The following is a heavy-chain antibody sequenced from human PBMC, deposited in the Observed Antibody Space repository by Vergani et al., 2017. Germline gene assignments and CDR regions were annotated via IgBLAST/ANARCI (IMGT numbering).Heavy chain of an antibody. D-gene: IGHD3-16*02. CDR1: GFTFSSYS. Sequence: EVQLVESGGGLVQPGGSLRLSCAASGFTFSSYSMNWVRQAPVKGLEWVSYISSSGSTIYYADSVKGRFTISRDNAKNSLYLQMNSLRDEDTAGYYCARGPYYDYVWGSYRSRPLVPFDPWGQGTLVTVSS. CDR2: ISSSGSTI. CDR3: ARGPYYDYVWGSYRSRPLVPFDP. J-gene: IGHJ5*02. V-gene: IGHV3-48*02.